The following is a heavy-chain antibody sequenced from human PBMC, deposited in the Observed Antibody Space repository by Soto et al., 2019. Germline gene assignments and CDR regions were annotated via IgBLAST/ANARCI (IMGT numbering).Heavy chain of an antibody. Sequence: EVQLLESGGGLVQPGGSLRLSCAASGFTFNNYAMTWVRQAPGKGLEWVSAISGGGDTTSYADSVKGGFTVSRDGSKNSLYLQMSSLRAEDTAVYYCAKGRGGSGSLTPRVDFWGQGTLVTVSS. CDR2: ISGGGDTT. V-gene: IGHV3-23*01. CDR1: GFTFNNYA. D-gene: IGHD3-10*01. CDR3: AKGRGGSGSLTPRVDF. J-gene: IGHJ4*02.